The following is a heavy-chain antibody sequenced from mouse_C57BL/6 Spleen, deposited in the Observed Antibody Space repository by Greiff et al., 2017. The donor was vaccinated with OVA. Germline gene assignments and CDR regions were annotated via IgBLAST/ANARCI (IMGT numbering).Heavy chain of an antibody. Sequence: DVQLVESGGDLVKPGGSLKLSCAASGFTFSSYGMSWVRQTPDKRLEWVATISSGGSYTYYPDSVKGRFTISRDNAKNTLYLQMSSLKSEDTAMYYCARHEGLRPYWYFDVWGTGTTVTVSS. CDR2: ISSGGSYT. CDR1: GFTFSSYG. V-gene: IGHV5-6*01. CDR3: ARHEGLRPYWYFDV. D-gene: IGHD2-4*01. J-gene: IGHJ1*03.